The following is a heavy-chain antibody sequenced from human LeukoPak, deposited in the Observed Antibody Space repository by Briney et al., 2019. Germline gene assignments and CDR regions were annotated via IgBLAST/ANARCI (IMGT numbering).Heavy chain of an antibody. Sequence: GGSLRLSCEASGFTFSTYAMHWVRQAPGKGLDYVSGISYDGGRTYYANSVKGRFTISRDNSKNTLYLQMNSLRAEDTAVYYCAKGYNDFWSGYYTGDAVDYWGQGTLVTVSS. CDR3: AKGYNDFWSGYYTGDAVDY. V-gene: IGHV3-64*01. CDR1: GFTFSTYA. CDR2: ISYDGGRT. D-gene: IGHD3-3*01. J-gene: IGHJ4*02.